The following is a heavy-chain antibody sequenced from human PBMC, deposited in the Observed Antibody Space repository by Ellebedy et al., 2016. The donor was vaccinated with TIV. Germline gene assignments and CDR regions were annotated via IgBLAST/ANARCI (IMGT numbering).Heavy chain of an antibody. Sequence: GGSLRLSCAASGFGITDNFMSWVRQAPGKGLEWVSTIRGSGGSTYYADSVKGRFTISRDNSKNTLYLQLKSLRTEDTAVYYCARASFFDVDLSGWYFDLWGRGTLVTVSS. CDR3: ARASFFDVDLSGWYFDL. V-gene: IGHV3-23*01. CDR2: IRGSGGST. D-gene: IGHD3-16*02. J-gene: IGHJ2*01. CDR1: GFGITDNF.